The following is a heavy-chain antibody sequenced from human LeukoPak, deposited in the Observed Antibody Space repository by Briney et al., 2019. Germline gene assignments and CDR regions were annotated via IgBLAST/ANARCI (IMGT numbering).Heavy chain of an antibody. Sequence: PSETLSLTCTVPGGSISSYYWSWIRQPPGKGLEWIGSIYYSGSTNYNPSLKSRVTISVDTSKNQFSLKLSSVTAADTAVYYCARQGYDILTGYDYWGQGTLVTVSS. CDR1: GGSISSYY. CDR3: ARQGYDILTGYDY. CDR2: IYYSGST. V-gene: IGHV4-59*01. D-gene: IGHD3-9*01. J-gene: IGHJ4*02.